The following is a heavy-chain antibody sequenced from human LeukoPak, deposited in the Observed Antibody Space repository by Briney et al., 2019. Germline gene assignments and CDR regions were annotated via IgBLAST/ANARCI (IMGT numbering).Heavy chain of an antibody. D-gene: IGHD5-18*01. CDR2: VSSGFHA. J-gene: IGHJ4*02. CDR3: VREARGYHYTYFDY. V-gene: IGHV3-13*01. Sequence: GGSLRLSCTASGLTLGSHDMHWVRQIPGQGLEWVAAVSSGFHAFFADSVQGRFTVSREDARNSLYLQMNSLRAGDTAVYYCVREARGYHYTYFDYWGQGTLVTVSS. CDR1: GLTLGSHD.